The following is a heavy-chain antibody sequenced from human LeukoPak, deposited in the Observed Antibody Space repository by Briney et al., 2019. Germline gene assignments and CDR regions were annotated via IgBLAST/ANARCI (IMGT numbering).Heavy chain of an antibody. V-gene: IGHV4-61*01. D-gene: IGHD1-26*01. CDR3: ASRKSGSYFPSIDY. CDR1: GGSVSSGSYY. CDR2: IYYSGST. Sequence: SETLSRTCTVSGGSVSSGSYYWSWIRQPPGKGLEWIGYIYYSGSTNYNPSLKSRVTISVDTSKNQFSLKLSSVTAADTAVYYCASRKSGSYFPSIDYWGQGTLVTVSS. J-gene: IGHJ4*02.